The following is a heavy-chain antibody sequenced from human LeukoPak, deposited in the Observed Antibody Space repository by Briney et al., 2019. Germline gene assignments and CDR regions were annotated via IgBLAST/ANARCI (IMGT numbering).Heavy chain of an antibody. CDR2: IKQDGSEK. J-gene: IGHJ4*02. CDR1: GFTFSSYW. CDR3: ARTYYYDSSGPRPYYFDY. V-gene: IGHV3-7*03. D-gene: IGHD3-22*01. Sequence: GGSLRLSCAVSGFTFSSYWMTWVRQTPGKGLEWVANIKQDGSEKYYVDSVKGRFTISRDNAKNSLYLQMNSLRVEDTAVYYCARTYYYDSSGPRPYYFDYWGQGTLVTVSS.